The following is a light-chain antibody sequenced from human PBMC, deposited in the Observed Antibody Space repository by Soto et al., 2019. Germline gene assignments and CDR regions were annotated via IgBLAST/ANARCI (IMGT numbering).Light chain of an antibody. CDR1: SSDVGTYNF. V-gene: IGLV2-14*01. CDR2: EVS. CDR3: SSYTSSSTYV. J-gene: IGLJ1*01. Sequence: ALTQPASVSGSPGQSITISCTGTSSDVGTYNFVSWYQQHPGEAPKLMIYEVSYRPSGVSDRFSGSKSDNTASLSISGLQAEDEADYYCSSYTSSSTYVFGTGTKVTVL.